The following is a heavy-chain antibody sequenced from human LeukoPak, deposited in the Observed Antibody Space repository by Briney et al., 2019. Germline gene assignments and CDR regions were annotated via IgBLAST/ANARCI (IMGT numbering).Heavy chain of an antibody. D-gene: IGHD3-10*01. CDR3: ARDNYYGSGDY. CDR1: GFTFSSYS. CDR2: IYSGGST. J-gene: IGHJ4*02. Sequence: GGSLRLSCAASGFTFSSYSMNWVRQAPGKGLEWVSVIYSGGSTYYADSVKGRFTISRDNSKNTLYLQMNSLRADDTAVYYCARDNYYGSGDYWGQGTLVTVSS. V-gene: IGHV3-53*01.